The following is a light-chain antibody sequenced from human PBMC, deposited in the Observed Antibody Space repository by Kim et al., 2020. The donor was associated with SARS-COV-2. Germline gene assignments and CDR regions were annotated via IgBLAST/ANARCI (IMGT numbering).Light chain of an antibody. CDR1: KLGDKY. CDR3: QAWDSGVV. Sequence: SYEPTQPPSVSVSPGQTASITCSGDKLGDKYACWYQQKPGQSPVLVIYQDSKRPSGIPERFSGSNSGNTATLTISGTQAMDEADYYCQAWDSGVVFGGGTQLTVL. CDR2: QDS. V-gene: IGLV3-1*01. J-gene: IGLJ2*01.